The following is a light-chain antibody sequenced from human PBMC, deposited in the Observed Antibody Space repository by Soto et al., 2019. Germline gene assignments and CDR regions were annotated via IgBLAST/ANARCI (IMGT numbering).Light chain of an antibody. CDR2: SNN. Sequence: QSVLTQPPSASGTPGQRVTISCSGSSSNIGSNTVNWYQQLPGTAPKLLIYSNNQRPSGVPDRFSGSKSGTSASLAISGLQPDDGADYSCAAWDDSLNGPVFGGGTKLTVL. V-gene: IGLV1-44*01. J-gene: IGLJ2*01. CDR3: AAWDDSLNGPV. CDR1: SSNIGSNT.